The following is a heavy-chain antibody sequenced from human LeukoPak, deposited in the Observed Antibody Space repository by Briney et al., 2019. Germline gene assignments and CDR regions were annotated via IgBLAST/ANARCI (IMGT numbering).Heavy chain of an antibody. D-gene: IGHD3-10*01. CDR1: AFTFSSYW. CDR3: ARERMYSGSGSTFPYYDY. CDR2: IKPDGSEK. Sequence: PGGSLRLSCAASAFTFSSYWMSWVRQSPGKGLEWVANIKPDGSEKYYVDSVKGRFTISRDNARNALFLEMNSLRAEDTAVYYCARERMYSGSGSTFPYYDYWGQGTLVIVSS. J-gene: IGHJ4*02. V-gene: IGHV3-7*01.